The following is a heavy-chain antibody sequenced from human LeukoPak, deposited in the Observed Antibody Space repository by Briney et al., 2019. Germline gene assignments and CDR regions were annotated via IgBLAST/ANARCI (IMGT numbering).Heavy chain of an antibody. J-gene: IGHJ3*02. V-gene: IGHV3-74*01. CDR1: GFTFSSYW. D-gene: IGHD3-22*01. CDR2: INSDGSSI. CDR3: ARAGGSDSSGYYQGAFDM. Sequence: GSLRLSCAASGFTFSSYWMHWVRQAPGKGLVWVSHINSDGSSISYADSVKGRFTISRDNAKNTLYLQMNSLRAEDTAVYYCARAGGSDSSGYYQGAFDMWGQGTMVTVSS.